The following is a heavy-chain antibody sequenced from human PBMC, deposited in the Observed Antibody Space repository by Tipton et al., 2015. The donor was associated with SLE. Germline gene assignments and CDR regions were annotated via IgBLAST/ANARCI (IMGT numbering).Heavy chain of an antibody. CDR2: IYTSGST. V-gene: IGHV4-61*02. Sequence: TLSLTCTVSGGSISSGSYYWSWLRQPAGKGLEWIGRIYTSGSTNYNPSHKSRVTISVDTSKNQFSLKLSSVTAADTAVYYCARELRIVGAKDWFDPWGQGTLVTVSS. CDR3: ARELRIVGAKDWFDP. CDR1: GGSISSGSYY. J-gene: IGHJ5*02. D-gene: IGHD1-26*01.